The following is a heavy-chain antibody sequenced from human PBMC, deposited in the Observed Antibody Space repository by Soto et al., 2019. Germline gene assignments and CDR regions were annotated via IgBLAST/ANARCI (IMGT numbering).Heavy chain of an antibody. D-gene: IGHD1-7*01. V-gene: IGHV5-51*01. CDR2: IYPGDSDT. CDR3: ARQVITGTTDYYYGMDV. CDR1: GYSFTSYW. Sequence: PGESLKISCKGSGYSFTSYWIGWVRQMPGKGLEWMGIIYPGDSDTRYSPSFQGQVTISADKSISTAYLQWSSLKASDTAMYYCARQVITGTTDYYYGMDVWGQGTTVTVSS. J-gene: IGHJ6*02.